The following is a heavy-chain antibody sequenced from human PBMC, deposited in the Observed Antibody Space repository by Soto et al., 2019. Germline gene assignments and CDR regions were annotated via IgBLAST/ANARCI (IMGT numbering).Heavy chain of an antibody. CDR2: ISGSGGST. Sequence: EVQLLESGGGLVQPGGSLRLSCAASGFTFSSYAMSWVRQAPGKGLEWVSAISGSGGSTYYADSVKGRFTISRDNSKNTLYLQMNSLRPEDTAVYYCAGGGDYGGYTYAFDIWGQGTMVTVSS. D-gene: IGHD4-17*01. V-gene: IGHV3-23*01. J-gene: IGHJ3*02. CDR3: AGGGDYGGYTYAFDI. CDR1: GFTFSSYA.